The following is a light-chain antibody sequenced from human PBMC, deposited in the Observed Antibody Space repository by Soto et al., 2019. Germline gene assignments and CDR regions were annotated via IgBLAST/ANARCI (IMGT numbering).Light chain of an antibody. CDR1: SSNIASYD. Sequence: QSVLTQAPSASGTPGQRVTISCSGSSSNIASYDVYWYQHLPGTAPKLLIYRNSQRPSGVPDRFSASKSGTSASLAISGLRSEDEAVYYCAAWDDSLSGYVFGPGTKLTVL. CDR3: AAWDDSLSGYV. CDR2: RNS. J-gene: IGLJ1*01. V-gene: IGLV1-47*01.